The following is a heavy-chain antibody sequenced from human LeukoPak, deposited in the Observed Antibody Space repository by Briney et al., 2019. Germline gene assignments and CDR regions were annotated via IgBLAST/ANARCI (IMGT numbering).Heavy chain of an antibody. CDR1: EFTFSKYT. CDR3: ARGYGDYLFDY. J-gene: IGHJ4*02. V-gene: IGHV3-21*04. CDR2: ISSSSSNI. D-gene: IGHD4-17*01. Sequence: GGSLRLSCADSEFTFSKYTMNWVRQAPGEGLEWISSISSSSSNIYYADSVKGRFTISRDNAKNSLYLQMNSLRAEDTAVYYCARGYGDYLFDYWGQGTLVTVSS.